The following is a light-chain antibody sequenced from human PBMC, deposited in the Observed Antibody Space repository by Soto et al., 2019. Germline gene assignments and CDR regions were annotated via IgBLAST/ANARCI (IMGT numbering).Light chain of an antibody. CDR3: GTWDDRLDGNYV. CDR1: SSNIGDNY. CDR2: DND. V-gene: IGLV1-51*01. Sequence: QSVLTQPPSVSAAPGQTVTISCSGSSSNIGDNYVSWYQHLPGTAPKLVVYDNDRRPSGIPGRFSGSKSGTSATLVITGLQTGDEADYYCGTWDDRLDGNYVFGTGTKLTVL. J-gene: IGLJ1*01.